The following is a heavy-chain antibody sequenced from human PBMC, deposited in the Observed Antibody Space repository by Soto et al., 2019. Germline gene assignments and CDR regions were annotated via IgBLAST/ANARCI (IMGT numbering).Heavy chain of an antibody. CDR3: TRETLSGVVIPRGFSFDL. CDR2: VYYSGNS. V-gene: IGHV4-59*13. CDR1: GASISRYY. J-gene: IGHJ4*02. Sequence: QVQLQESGPGLVKPSETLSLICTVSGASISRYYLNWIRQSPEKGLEWIGYVYYSGNSNFNPSPKERLTMSAGLSKNRVSLKLKSVSAADTALYYCTRETLSGVVIPRGFSFDLWGQGALVTVSS. D-gene: IGHD3-3*01.